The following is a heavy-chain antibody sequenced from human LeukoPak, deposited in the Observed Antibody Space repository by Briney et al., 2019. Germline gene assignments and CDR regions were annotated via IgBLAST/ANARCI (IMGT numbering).Heavy chain of an antibody. Sequence: PGGSLRLSCKASGFTFSSYGMQWVRQAPGMGSEWVSVISHDGTVTHYADSVKGRFTISRDSSTNTLYLQMDSLRTDDTAVYYCAKEGSQYASSWFDYRGQGTLVTVSS. D-gene: IGHD6-13*01. CDR1: GFTFSSYG. CDR2: ISHDGTVT. CDR3: AKEGSQYASSWFDY. V-gene: IGHV3-30*18. J-gene: IGHJ4*02.